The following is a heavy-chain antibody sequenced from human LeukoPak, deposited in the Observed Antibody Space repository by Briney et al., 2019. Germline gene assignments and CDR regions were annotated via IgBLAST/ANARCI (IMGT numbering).Heavy chain of an antibody. CDR3: ASSHXXXYPQYYFDY. CDR2: XXXXXTT. Sequence: PSETXXLTCTVSGASISSYXXXXXXXXPXKXXXXXXXXXXXXTTNYKPXLXXXIXXXXXRSKNQFSLKLTSLTAADTAVYYCASSHXXXYPQYYFDYWGQGTLVTVSS. D-gene: IGHD1-26*01. V-gene: IGHV4-59*01. J-gene: IGHJ4*02. CDR1: GASISSYX.